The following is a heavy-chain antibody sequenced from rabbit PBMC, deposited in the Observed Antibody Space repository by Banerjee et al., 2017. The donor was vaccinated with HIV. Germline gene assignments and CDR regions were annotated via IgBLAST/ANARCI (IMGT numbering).Heavy chain of an antibody. J-gene: IGHJ4*01. V-gene: IGHV1S40*01. CDR3: ARWGGDGSSNYYL. CDR2: IYTGSGST. CDR1: GFTISSSYY. D-gene: IGHD8-1*01. Sequence: QSLEESGGGLVQPEGSLALTCTASGFTISSSYYMCWVRQAPGKGLEWIGCIYTGSGSTYYASWAKGRFTISKTSSTTVTLQMTSLTAADTATYFCARWGGDGSSNYYLWGPGTLVTVS.